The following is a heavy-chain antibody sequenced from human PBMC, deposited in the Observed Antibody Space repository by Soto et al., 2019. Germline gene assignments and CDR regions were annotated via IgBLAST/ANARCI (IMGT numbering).Heavy chain of an antibody. J-gene: IGHJ4*02. Sequence: ESLSRTCAVCGGSVSRYCWSWNHQPTGKGLEWIGYIYYSGSTNYNPSLKSRVTISVDTSKNQFSLKLSSVTAADTAVYYCARNGDYGGNSPATFAYWGQGTLVTVSS. D-gene: IGHD4-17*01. CDR2: IYYSGST. V-gene: IGHV4-59*02. CDR3: ARNGDYGGNSPATFAY. CDR1: GGSVSRYC.